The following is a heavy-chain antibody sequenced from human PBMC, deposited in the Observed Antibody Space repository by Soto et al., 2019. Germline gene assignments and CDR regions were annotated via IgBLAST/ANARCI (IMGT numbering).Heavy chain of an antibody. CDR3: AKDRAPAVVPPWFDP. D-gene: IGHD2-15*01. Sequence: HPGGSLRLSCAASGFTFSSYAMSWVRQAPGKGLEWVSAISGSGGSTYYADSVKGRFTISRDNSKNTLYLQMNSLRAEDTAVYYCAKDRAPAVVPPWFDPWGQGTLVTVSS. CDR2: ISGSGGST. V-gene: IGHV3-23*01. CDR1: GFTFSSYA. J-gene: IGHJ5*02.